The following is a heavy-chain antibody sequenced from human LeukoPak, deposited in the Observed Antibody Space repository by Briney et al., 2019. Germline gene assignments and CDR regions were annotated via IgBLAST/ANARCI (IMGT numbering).Heavy chain of an antibody. V-gene: IGHV3-48*03. CDR3: AREAVAGTGFDY. Sequence: GGSLRLSCTASGFTFSDYEMDWVRQAPGKGLEWVSYISSDGSTIYYADSVKGRFTISRDNAKNSLYLQMNSLRAEDTAVYYCAREAVAGTGFDYWGQGTLVTVSS. J-gene: IGHJ4*02. D-gene: IGHD6-19*01. CDR2: ISSDGSTI. CDR1: GFTFSDYE.